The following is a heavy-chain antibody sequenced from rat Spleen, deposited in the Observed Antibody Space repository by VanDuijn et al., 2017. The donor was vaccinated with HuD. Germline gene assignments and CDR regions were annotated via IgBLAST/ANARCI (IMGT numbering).Heavy chain of an antibody. J-gene: IGHJ3*01. V-gene: IGHV2S63*01. CDR1: GFSLNTYT. CDR2: IWDDGTT. CDR3: ARDGYWFAY. Sequence: VQLKESGPGLVQPSQTLSLTCTVSGFSLNTYTVSWVRQPPGKGLEWMGVIWDDGTTAYNSSLKSRLSISRDTSKSQVFLKMSSLKTEDTATYYCARDGYWFAYWGQGTLVTVSS. D-gene: IGHD1-12*03.